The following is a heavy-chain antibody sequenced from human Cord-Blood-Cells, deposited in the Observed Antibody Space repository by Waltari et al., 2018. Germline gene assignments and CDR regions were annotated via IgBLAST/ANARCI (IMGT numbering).Heavy chain of an antibody. D-gene: IGHD2-2*01. CDR3: ARGTGYCSSTSCYYYYYGMDV. Sequence: QVQLQQWGAGLLKPSETLSLTCAVYGGSFSGYYWSWIRQPPGKGLEWIGEINHSGRTNYHPSLKSRVTISGDTSKNQFSLKLSSVTAADTAVYYCARGTGYCSSTSCYYYYYGMDVWGQGTTVTVSS. V-gene: IGHV4-34*01. CDR2: INHSGRT. J-gene: IGHJ6*02. CDR1: GGSFSGYY.